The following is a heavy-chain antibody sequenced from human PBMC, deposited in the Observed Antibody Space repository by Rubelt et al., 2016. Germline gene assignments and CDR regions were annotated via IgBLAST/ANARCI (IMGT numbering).Heavy chain of an antibody. V-gene: IGHV4-4*02. CDR2: IYYSGSI. CDR3: AREYSSSSGISPFDY. Sequence: QVQLQESGPGLVKPSGTLSLTCAVSGGSIISSNWWSWVRQPPGKGLEWIGEIYYSGSINYNPSLKSRVTISVDEAKNQFPRKWIAGTAADRAVYYCAREYSSSSGISPFDYWGQGTLVTASS. D-gene: IGHD6-6*01. J-gene: IGHJ4*02. CDR1: GGSIISSNW.